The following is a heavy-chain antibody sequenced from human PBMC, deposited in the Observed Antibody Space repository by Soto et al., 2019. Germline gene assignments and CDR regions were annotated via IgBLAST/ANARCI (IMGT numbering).Heavy chain of an antibody. D-gene: IGHD3-9*01. CDR2: IYLRGDT. Sequence: QLQLQESGSGLVQPSQTLSLTCAVSGDSISSGDYSWSWIRQPPGKGLQWIGYIYLRGDTYYNPSLQSRVTISVDRAKNQFSLKLKSVTVADTAVYYCARESGTVDTGTGYYRGAMDVWGQGTTVTVSS. CDR3: ARESGTVDTGTGYYRGAMDV. V-gene: IGHV4-30-2*01. CDR1: GDSISSGDYS. J-gene: IGHJ6*02.